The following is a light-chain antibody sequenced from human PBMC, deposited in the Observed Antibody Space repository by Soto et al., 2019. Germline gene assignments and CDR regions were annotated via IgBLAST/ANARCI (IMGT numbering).Light chain of an antibody. J-gene: IGKJ2*01. CDR3: QQCGSSPPYT. V-gene: IGKV3-20*01. CDR2: GAS. Sequence: EIVLTQSPGTLSLSPGERATLSCRASQSVSSSYLAWYQQKPGQAPTLLIYGASSRATGIPDRFSGSGSGTRFTLTISRMETEDFAVYYCQQCGSSPPYTFGQGTKLEIK. CDR1: QSVSSSY.